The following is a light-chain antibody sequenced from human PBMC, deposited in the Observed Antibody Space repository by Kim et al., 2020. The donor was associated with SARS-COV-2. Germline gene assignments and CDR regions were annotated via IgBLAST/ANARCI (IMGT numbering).Light chain of an antibody. CDR3: HQYGGSPQT. V-gene: IGKV3-20*01. CDR2: DAS. J-gene: IGKJ1*01. Sequence: EIVLTQSPGTLSLSPGERATLSCRASQSVSSSNVAWYQHKHGQAPRLLITDASSRVTGTPDRFSGSGSGTDFTLTISRLEPEDFAVYYCHQYGGSPQTFGQGTKVDIK. CDR1: QSVSSSN.